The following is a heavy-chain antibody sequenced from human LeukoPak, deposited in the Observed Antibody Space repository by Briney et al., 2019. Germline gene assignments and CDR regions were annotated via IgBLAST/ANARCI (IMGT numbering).Heavy chain of an antibody. Sequence: GSSVKVSCKASGGTFSSYAISWVRQAPGQGLEWMGGIIPIFGTANYAQKFQGRVTITTDESTSTAYMELSSLRSEDTAVCYCASGGYGSGSYYSDYWGQGTLVTVSS. V-gene: IGHV1-69*05. CDR1: GGTFSSYA. D-gene: IGHD3-10*01. CDR3: ASGGYGSGSYYSDY. CDR2: IIPIFGTA. J-gene: IGHJ4*02.